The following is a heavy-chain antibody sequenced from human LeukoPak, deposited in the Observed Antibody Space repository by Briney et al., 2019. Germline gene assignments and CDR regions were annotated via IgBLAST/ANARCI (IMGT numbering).Heavy chain of an antibody. J-gene: IGHJ1*01. CDR1: GGSISSSSYY. D-gene: IGHD3-10*01. CDR2: IYTSGST. Sequence: SETLSLTCTVSGGSISSSSYYWSWIRQPAGKGLEWIGRIYTSGSTNYNPSLKSRVTMSVDTSKNQFSLKLSSVTAADTAVYYCATLSSISMIRGVITPGGYFQHWGQGTLVTVSS. V-gene: IGHV4-61*02. CDR3: ATLSSISMIRGVITPGGYFQH.